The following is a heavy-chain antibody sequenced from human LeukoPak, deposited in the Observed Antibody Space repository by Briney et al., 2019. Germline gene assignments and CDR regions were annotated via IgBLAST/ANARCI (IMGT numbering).Heavy chain of an antibody. V-gene: IGHV3-21*01. Sequence: GGSLRLSCAASGFTFSSYSMNWVRQAPGKGLEWVSSISSGSSYIYYADSVKGRFTISRDNAKNSLYLQMNSLRAEDTAVYYCARYPHYYGSGSYYKGPAYFDYWGQGTLVSVSS. D-gene: IGHD3-10*01. CDR1: GFTFSSYS. CDR2: ISSGSSYI. CDR3: ARYPHYYGSGSYYKGPAYFDY. J-gene: IGHJ4*02.